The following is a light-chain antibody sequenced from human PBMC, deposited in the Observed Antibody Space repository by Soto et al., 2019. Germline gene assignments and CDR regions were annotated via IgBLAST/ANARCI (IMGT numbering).Light chain of an antibody. CDR1: QSVRSSY. J-gene: IGKJ1*01. Sequence: EIVLTQSPGTLSLSPGERATLSCRASQSVRSSYLAWYQQKPGQAPRLLIYRTSNRATGIPDRFSGSGSGTDLTLTISNLGPEDFAVYWCQQYDSSPRTFGQGTKVEIK. CDR3: QQYDSSPRT. V-gene: IGKV3-20*01. CDR2: RTS.